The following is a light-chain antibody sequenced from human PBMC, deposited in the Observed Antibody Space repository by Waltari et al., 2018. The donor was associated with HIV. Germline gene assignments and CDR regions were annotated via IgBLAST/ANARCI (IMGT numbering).Light chain of an antibody. J-gene: IGLJ2*01. CDR3: ASWDDNLGHWI. CDR1: KSNIGNTF. CDR2: RND. V-gene: IGLV1-47*01. Sequence: QPKMTQAPSASKTPGQRIPMSCSGTKSNIGNTFLYWYQQIAGAAPRLVMARNDQRPAGVPDRFSGTKSGTSAFLAITGLRLDDEATYFCASWDDNLGHWIFGGGTKLTVL.